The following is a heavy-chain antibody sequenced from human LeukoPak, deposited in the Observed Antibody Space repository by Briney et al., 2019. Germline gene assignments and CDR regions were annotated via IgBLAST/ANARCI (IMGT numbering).Heavy chain of an antibody. D-gene: IGHD3-10*02. J-gene: IGHJ6*04. Sequence: GGSLRLSCAASGLTFSSYAMSWVRQAPGKGLEWVSYISSSGSTIYYADSVKGRFTISRDNAKNSLYLQMNSLRAEDTAVYYCAELGITMIGGVWGKGTTVTISS. V-gene: IGHV3-48*03. CDR2: ISSSGSTI. CDR1: GLTFSSYA. CDR3: AELGITMIGGV.